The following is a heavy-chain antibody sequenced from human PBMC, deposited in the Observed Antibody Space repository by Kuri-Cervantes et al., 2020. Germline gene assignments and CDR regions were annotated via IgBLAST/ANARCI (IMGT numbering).Heavy chain of an antibody. Sequence: GGSLRLSCAASGFTFSSYAMHWVRQAPGKGLEWVAVISYDGSNKYYADSVEGRFTISRDNSKNTLYLQMNSLRAEDTAVYYCARGGLRGSYYYYYMDVWGKGTTVTVSS. CDR2: ISYDGSNK. CDR3: ARGGLRGSYYYYYMDV. D-gene: IGHD1-26*01. CDR1: GFTFSSYA. V-gene: IGHV3-30-3*01. J-gene: IGHJ6*03.